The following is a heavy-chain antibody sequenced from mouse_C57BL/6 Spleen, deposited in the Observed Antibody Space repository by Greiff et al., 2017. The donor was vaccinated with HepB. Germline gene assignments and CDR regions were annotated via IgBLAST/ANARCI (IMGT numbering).Heavy chain of an antibody. Sequence: EVQLQQSGAELVKPGASVKLSCTASGFNIKDYYMHWVKQRTEQGLEWIGRIDPEDGETKYAPNFQGKATIIADTSANTAYLQLSSRTSEDTAVYYWARRNDYDAGYAMDYWGQGTSVNVSS. CDR3: ARRNDYDAGYAMDY. V-gene: IGHV14-2*01. D-gene: IGHD2-4*01. CDR1: GFNIKDYY. J-gene: IGHJ4*01. CDR2: IDPEDGET.